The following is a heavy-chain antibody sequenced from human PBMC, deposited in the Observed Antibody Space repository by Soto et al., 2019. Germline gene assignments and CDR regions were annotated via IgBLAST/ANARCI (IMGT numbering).Heavy chain of an antibody. V-gene: IGHV1-18*01. Sequence: QVQLVQSGAEVKKPGASVKVSCKASGYTFTSYGISWVRQPPGQGLEWMGWISAYDGNTNYAQKLQGRVTMTTDTSTSTAYMELRSLRSDDTAVYYCARKVVVPAAYGVGWFDPWGQGTLVTVSS. D-gene: IGHD2-2*01. J-gene: IGHJ5*02. CDR2: ISAYDGNT. CDR3: ARKVVVPAAYGVGWFDP. CDR1: GYTFTSYG.